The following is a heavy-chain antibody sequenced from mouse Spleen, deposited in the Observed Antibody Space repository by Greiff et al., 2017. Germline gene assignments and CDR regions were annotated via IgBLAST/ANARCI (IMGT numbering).Heavy chain of an antibody. D-gene: IGHD1-1*02. V-gene: IGHV1-81*01. CDR2: IYPRSGNT. CDR1: GYTFTSYG. Sequence: QVQLQQSGAELARPGASVKLSCKASGYTFTSYGISWVKQRTGQGLEWIGEIYPRSGNTYYNEKFKGKATLTADKSSSTAYMELRSLTSEDSAVYFCARSGLWPDYFDYWGQGTTLTVSS. J-gene: IGHJ2*01. CDR3: ARSGLWPDYFDY.